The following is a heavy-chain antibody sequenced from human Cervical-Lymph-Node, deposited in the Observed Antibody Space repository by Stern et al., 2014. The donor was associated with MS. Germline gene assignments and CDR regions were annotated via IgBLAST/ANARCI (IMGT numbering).Heavy chain of an antibody. D-gene: IGHD3-16*02. CDR2: IKSNVNGGTT. CDR3: TTDKPFTGGGVIAS. Sequence: EVQLVESGGGLVKPGESLRLSCVVSGSTFRNLWMTWVRLAPGQGLEWVGRIKSNVNGGTTDYATPVKGRFIVSRDDSKNTVYLQMNSLKTEDTAVYYCTTDKPFTGGGVIASWGQGTLVTVSS. J-gene: IGHJ4*02. V-gene: IGHV3-15*05. CDR1: GSTFRNLW.